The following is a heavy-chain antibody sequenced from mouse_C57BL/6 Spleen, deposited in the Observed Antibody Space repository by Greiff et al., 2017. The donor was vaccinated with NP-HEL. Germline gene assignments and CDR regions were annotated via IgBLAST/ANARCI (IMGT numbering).Heavy chain of an antibody. V-gene: IGHV1-18*01. CDR3: ARSHYDYDERNSFAY. CDR2: INPNNGGT. D-gene: IGHD2-4*01. Sequence: DVKLQESGPELVKPGASVKIPCKASGYTFTDYNMDWVKQSHGKSLEWIGDINPNNGGTIYNQKFKGKATLTVDKSSSTAYMERRSLTSEDTAVYYCARSHYDYDERNSFAYWGQGTLVTVSA. J-gene: IGHJ3*01. CDR1: GYTFTDYN.